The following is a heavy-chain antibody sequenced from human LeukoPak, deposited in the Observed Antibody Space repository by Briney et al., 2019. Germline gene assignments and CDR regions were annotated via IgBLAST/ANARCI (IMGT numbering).Heavy chain of an antibody. V-gene: IGHV4-4*02. CDR2: IYQSGRT. D-gene: IGHD2-15*01. Sequence: SETLSLTCDVSGVSISNSQWWSWVRQPPGKGLEWIGEIYQSGRTNYNPSLKSRVTMSIDKSRNQFSLSLTSVTAADTAVYYCTRLKVLDITWWPADYWGQGILVTVSS. J-gene: IGHJ4*02. CDR1: GVSISNSQW. CDR3: TRLKVLDITWWPADY.